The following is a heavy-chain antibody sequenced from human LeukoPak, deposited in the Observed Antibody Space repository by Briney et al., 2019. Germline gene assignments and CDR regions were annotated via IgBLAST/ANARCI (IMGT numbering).Heavy chain of an antibody. D-gene: IGHD1-26*01. CDR1: GFTFSSYG. V-gene: IGHV3-30*18. J-gene: IGHJ4*02. CDR3: AKDLAGSGSYSFDY. CDR2: ISYDGSNK. Sequence: SGGSLRLSCAASGFTFSSYGMHWVRQAPGKGLEWVAVISYDGSNKYYADAVKGRFTISRDNAKNTLYLQMNSLRAEDTAVYYCAKDLAGSGSYSFDYWGQGSLATVSS.